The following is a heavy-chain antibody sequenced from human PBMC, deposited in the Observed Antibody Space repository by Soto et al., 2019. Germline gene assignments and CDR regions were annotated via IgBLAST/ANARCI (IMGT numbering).Heavy chain of an antibody. V-gene: IGHV1-58*01. CDR1: GFTFTSSA. CDR3: AEMDLYWLTYFDY. D-gene: IGHD3-22*01. Sequence: ASVNVSCKASGFTFTSSAVQWVRQARGQRLEWIGWIVVGSGNTNYAQKFQERVTITRDMSTSTAYMELSSLRSEDTAMYYCAEMDLYWLTYFDYGGQGPLVPVSS. J-gene: IGHJ4*02. CDR2: IVVGSGNT.